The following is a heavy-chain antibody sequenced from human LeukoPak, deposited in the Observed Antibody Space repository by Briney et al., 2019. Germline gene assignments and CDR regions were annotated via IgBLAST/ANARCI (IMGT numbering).Heavy chain of an antibody. V-gene: IGHV4-59*01. CDR1: GGSISSYY. Sequence: PSETLSLTCTVSGGSISSYYWSWIRQPPGKGLEWIGYIYYSGRTNYNPSLKSRVTISVDTSKNQFSLKLSSVTAADTAVYYCARGGDLWFGELLWGVFDYWGQGTLVTVSS. CDR2: IYYSGRT. D-gene: IGHD3-10*01. CDR3: ARGGDLWFGELLWGVFDY. J-gene: IGHJ4*02.